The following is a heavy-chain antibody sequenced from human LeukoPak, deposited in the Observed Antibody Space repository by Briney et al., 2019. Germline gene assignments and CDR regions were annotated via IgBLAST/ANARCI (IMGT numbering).Heavy chain of an antibody. J-gene: IGHJ5*02. D-gene: IGHD2-2*01. CDR1: GGSFSGYY. CDR2: INHSEST. CDR3: ARGRSLIVVVPAARNWFDP. V-gene: IGHV4-34*01. Sequence: SETLSLTCAVYGGSFSGYYWSWIRQPPGKGLEWIGEINHSESTNYNPSLKSRVTISVDTSKNQFSLKLSSVTAADTAVYYCARGRSLIVVVPAARNWFDPWGQGTLVTVSS.